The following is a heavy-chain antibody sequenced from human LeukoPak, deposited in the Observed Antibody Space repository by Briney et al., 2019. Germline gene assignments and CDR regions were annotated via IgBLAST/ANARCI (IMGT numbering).Heavy chain of an antibody. CDR1: DYSISNGYF. J-gene: IGHJ5*02. D-gene: IGHD1-7*01. Sequence: SETLSLTCSVSDYSISNGYFWGWIRPPAGKGLEWIGRIYVSGSTTYNPSLESRVTMSLDTSKNQISLKVSSVTAADTAVYYCARDSGTTGEVKFDPWGQGTLVTVSS. V-gene: IGHV4-4*07. CDR2: IYVSGST. CDR3: ARDSGTTGEVKFDP.